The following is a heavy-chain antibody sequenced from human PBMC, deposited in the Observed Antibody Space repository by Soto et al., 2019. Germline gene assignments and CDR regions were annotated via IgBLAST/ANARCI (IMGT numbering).Heavy chain of an antibody. CDR2: INHSGST. CDR1: GGSFSGYY. D-gene: IGHD4-17*01. Sequence: SETLSLTCAVYGGSFSGYYWSWIRQPPGKGLEWIGEINHSGSTNYNPSLKSRVTISVDTSKNQFSLKLSSVTAADTAVYYCARDHTTVTTRTGVDYWGQGTLVTVSS. J-gene: IGHJ4*02. CDR3: ARDHTTVTTRTGVDY. V-gene: IGHV4-34*01.